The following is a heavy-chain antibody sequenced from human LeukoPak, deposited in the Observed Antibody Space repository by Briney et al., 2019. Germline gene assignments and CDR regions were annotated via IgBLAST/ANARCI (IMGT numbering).Heavy chain of an antibody. V-gene: IGHV3-9*01. CDR2: ISWNSGSI. CDR3: AKDMSQFTGSYDYIDY. J-gene: IGHJ4*02. D-gene: IGHD1-26*01. CDR1: GFTFDDYA. Sequence: PGGSLRLSCAASGFTFDDYAMHWVRQAPGKGLEWVSGISWNSGSIGYADSVKGRFTISRDNAKNSLYLQMNSLRAEDTALYYCAKDMSQFTGSYDYIDYWGQGTLVTVSS.